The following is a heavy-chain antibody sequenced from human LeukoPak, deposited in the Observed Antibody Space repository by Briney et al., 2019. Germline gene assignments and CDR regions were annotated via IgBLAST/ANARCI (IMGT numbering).Heavy chain of an antibody. CDR2: INANTGGT. CDR3: ARALYSSSLPEDY. Sequence: ASVKVSCKASGYTFTTYDFNWVRQATGQGLEWMGWINANTGGTNYAQKFQGRVTMTRDTSISTAYMELSRLRSDDTAVYFCARALYSSSLPEDYWGQGTLVTVSS. CDR1: GYTFTTYD. J-gene: IGHJ4*02. V-gene: IGHV1-2*02. D-gene: IGHD6-6*01.